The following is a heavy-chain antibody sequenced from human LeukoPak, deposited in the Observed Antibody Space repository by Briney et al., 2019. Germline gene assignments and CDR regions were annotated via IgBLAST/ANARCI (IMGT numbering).Heavy chain of an antibody. CDR3: ARDGPAQMVDFDY. V-gene: IGHV1-2*02. CDR2: IYPNNGAT. J-gene: IGHJ4*02. CDR1: GYTFSGTGWY. D-gene: IGHD3-10*01. Sequence: DSVKVPCKASGYTFSGTGWYLYWLRQAPGQGLECMGWIYPNNGATGYAQQFQGRVAMTRDTSISTAYMEVSGLRPDDTAVYYCARDGPAQMVDFDYWGQGTLVTVSS.